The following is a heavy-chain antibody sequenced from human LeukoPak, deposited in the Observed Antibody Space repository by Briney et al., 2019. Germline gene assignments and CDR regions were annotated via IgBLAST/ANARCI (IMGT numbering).Heavy chain of an antibody. J-gene: IGHJ3*02. Sequence: PGGSLRLSCAASGLTFDDRGMSWVRHAPGKGLEWVSGINWNGGSTAYADSVKCRFTISRDNAKKSLYLQMNSLRGEDTALYYCAREYAALGFDIWGQGTMVTVSS. CDR1: GLTFDDRG. CDR3: AREYAALGFDI. CDR2: INWNGGST. D-gene: IGHD7-27*01. V-gene: IGHV3-20*04.